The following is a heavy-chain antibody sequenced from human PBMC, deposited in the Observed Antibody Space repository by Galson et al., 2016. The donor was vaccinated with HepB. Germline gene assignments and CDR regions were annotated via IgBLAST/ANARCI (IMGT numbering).Heavy chain of an antibody. CDR1: GASVSSNSFY. CDR3: ARQTITAAGDY. V-gene: IGHV4-39*02. CDR2: IYYRGRT. Sequence: ATLSLTCSVSGASVSSNSFYWDWIRQPPGQGLEWIGSIYYRGRTYNNPSLKSRVTMSVDTSKTYFSLKLTSVTAADTAVYYCARQTITAAGDYWGQGTLVTVSS. D-gene: IGHD6-13*01. J-gene: IGHJ4*02.